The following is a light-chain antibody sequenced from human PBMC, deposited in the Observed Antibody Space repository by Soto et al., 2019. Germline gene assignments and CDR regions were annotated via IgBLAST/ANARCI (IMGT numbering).Light chain of an antibody. Sequence: EVVLTKSPGTLSLSPGERATLSCRASQCVSNNYLAWYQQKPGQAPRLLIYGASNRATGIPDRFRGSGSGTDFTLTISRLEPEDFAVYYCQQYGSSGTFGQGTKVDI. CDR1: QCVSNNY. CDR3: QQYGSSGT. V-gene: IGKV3-20*01. CDR2: GAS. J-gene: IGKJ1*01.